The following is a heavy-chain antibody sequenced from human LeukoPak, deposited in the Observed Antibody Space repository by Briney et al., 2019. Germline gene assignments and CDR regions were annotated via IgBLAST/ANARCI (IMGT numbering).Heavy chain of an antibody. CDR2: IYYSGGT. D-gene: IGHD5-24*01. CDR3: ARVVGDGYSEY. J-gene: IGHJ4*02. Sequence: PSETLSLTCTVSGGSISSYYWSWIRQPPEKGLEWIGYIYYSGGTNYNPSLKSRVTISIDTSKNQFSLKLTSVTAADTAVYYCARVVGDGYSEYWGQGTLVTVSS. V-gene: IGHV4-59*01. CDR1: GGSISSYY.